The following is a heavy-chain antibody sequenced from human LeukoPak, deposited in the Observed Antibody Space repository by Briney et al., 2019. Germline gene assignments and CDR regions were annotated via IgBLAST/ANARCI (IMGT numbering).Heavy chain of an antibody. Sequence: SGTLSLTCTVSGGSISSRSCCWGWIRQPPGKGLEWIGTIYYSGSTYYNPSLKSRVTISVDTSKNQFSLRLSSVTAADTAVYYCARQVYSGTHYFDYWGQGTLVTVSS. CDR3: ARQVYSGTHYFDY. V-gene: IGHV4-39*01. CDR1: GGSISSRSCC. D-gene: IGHD1-26*01. J-gene: IGHJ4*02. CDR2: IYYSGST.